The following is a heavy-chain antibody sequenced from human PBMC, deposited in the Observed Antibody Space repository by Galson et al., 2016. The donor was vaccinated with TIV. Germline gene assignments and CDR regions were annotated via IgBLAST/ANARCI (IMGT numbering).Heavy chain of an antibody. V-gene: IGHV3-48*03. J-gene: IGHJ4*02. CDR1: GFTFTSFE. Sequence: SLRLSCAASGFTFTSFEMNWVRHGPGRGLEWVASIISSGSIIHYADSVKGRFTISRDNSQNKVFLEMDSLRVDDTAVYYCAKDRGYFEGFDHWGPGTLVTVSS. CDR3: AKDRGYFEGFDH. CDR2: IISSGSII. D-gene: IGHD6-25*01.